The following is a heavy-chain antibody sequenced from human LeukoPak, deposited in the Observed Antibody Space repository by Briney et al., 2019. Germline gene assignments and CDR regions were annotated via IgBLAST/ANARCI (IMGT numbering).Heavy chain of an antibody. J-gene: IGHJ5*02. CDR2: IYHSGST. CDR1: GVSISSSNW. D-gene: IGHD1-26*01. CDR3: AREGRSGSYPDWFDP. Sequence: SGTLSLTCAVSGVSISSSNWWSWVRQPPGKGLEWIGEIYHSGSTNYNPSLQRRVSISVDTSKNQFSLKLSSVTAADTAVYYCAREGRSGSYPDWFDPWGQGTLVTVSS. V-gene: IGHV4-4*02.